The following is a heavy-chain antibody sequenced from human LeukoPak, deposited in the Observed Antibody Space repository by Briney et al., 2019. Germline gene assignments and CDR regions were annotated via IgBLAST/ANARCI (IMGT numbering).Heavy chain of an antibody. D-gene: IGHD4-17*01. CDR1: GFTFSSYA. CDR3: ARERLTTVTALDY. J-gene: IGHJ4*02. V-gene: IGHV3-30*04. Sequence: PGRSLRLSCAASGFTFSSYAMHWVRQAPGKGLEWVAIISCDGSNKYYADSVKGRFTISRDNSKNTLYLQMNSLRAEDTAVYYCARERLTTVTALDYWGQGTLVTVSS. CDR2: ISCDGSNK.